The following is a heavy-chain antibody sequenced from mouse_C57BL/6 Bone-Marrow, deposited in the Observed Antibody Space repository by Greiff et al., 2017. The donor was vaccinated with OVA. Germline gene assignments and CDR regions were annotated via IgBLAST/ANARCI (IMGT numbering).Heavy chain of an antibody. CDR3: ARYYGSSFYYFDY. J-gene: IGHJ2*01. D-gene: IGHD1-1*01. V-gene: IGHV1-81*01. CDR2: IYPRSGNT. CDR1: GYTFTSYG. Sequence: VQLQQSGAELARPGASVKLSCKASGYTFTSYGISWVKQRTGQGLEWIGEIYPRSGNTYYNEKFKGKATLTADKSSSTAYMELRSLTSEDSAVYFCARYYGSSFYYFDYWGQGTTLTVSS.